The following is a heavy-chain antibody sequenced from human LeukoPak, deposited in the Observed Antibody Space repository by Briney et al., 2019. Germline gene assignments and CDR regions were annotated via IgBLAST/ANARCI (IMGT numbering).Heavy chain of an antibody. CDR3: ARDRQRGVIQYYFDY. CDR2: INPSGGST. J-gene: IGHJ4*02. Sequence: ASVKVSCKASGYTFTSYYMHWVRQDPGQGLEWMGIINPSGGSTSYAQKFQGRVTMTRDTSTSTVYMELSSLRSEDTAVYYCARDRQRGVIQYYFDYWGQGTLVTVSS. V-gene: IGHV1-46*01. D-gene: IGHD5-18*01. CDR1: GYTFTSYY.